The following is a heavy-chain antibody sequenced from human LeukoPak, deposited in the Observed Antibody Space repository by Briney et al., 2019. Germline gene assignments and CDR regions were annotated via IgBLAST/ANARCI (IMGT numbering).Heavy chain of an antibody. CDR2: IKRDGSQK. J-gene: IGHJ5*02. D-gene: IGHD1-1*01. Sequence: GGSLRLSCAAPGLSFSSNWMGWVRQAPGKGLEWVAHIKRDGSQKYYLDSVKGRFTISRDNAKNSLYLQMNSLRVEDTAVYYCARLGLEVGGPNWFDPWGQGTLVTVSS. V-gene: IGHV3-7*01. CDR1: GLSFSSNW. CDR3: ARLGLEVGGPNWFDP.